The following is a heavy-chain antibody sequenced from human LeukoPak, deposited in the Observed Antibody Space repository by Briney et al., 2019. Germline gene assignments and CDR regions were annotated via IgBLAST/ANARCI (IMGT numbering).Heavy chain of an antibody. Sequence: IYYSGSTNYNPSLKSRVTISVDTSKNQFSLKLSSVTAADTAVYYCARGNYYYDSSGYPPEYWGQGTLVTVSS. J-gene: IGHJ4*02. D-gene: IGHD3-22*01. V-gene: IGHV4-59*09. CDR3: ARGNYYYDSSGYPPEY. CDR2: IYYSGST.